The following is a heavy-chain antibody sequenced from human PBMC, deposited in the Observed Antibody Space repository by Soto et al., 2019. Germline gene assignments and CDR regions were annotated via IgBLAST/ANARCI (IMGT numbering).Heavy chain of an antibody. D-gene: IGHD6-19*01. CDR1: GFTFSDSW. V-gene: IGHV3-74*01. J-gene: IGHJ4*02. Sequence: EVQLVESGGGLVQPGGSLRLSCVASGFTFSDSWMHWLRQAPGKGLVWVSRVNEHGSDSNYADSVKGRFTTSRDNAKNTVYLQMNGLRAEDTAVYYCARVAVVTRGIDSWGQGTLVTVSS. CDR3: ARVAVVTRGIDS. CDR2: VNEHGSDS.